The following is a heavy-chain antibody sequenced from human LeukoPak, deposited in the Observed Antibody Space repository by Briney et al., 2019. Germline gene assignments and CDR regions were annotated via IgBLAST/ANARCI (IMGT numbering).Heavy chain of an antibody. J-gene: IGHJ6*02. V-gene: IGHV3-48*01. CDR3: IRGAASGSYYGFDV. Sequence: GGSLRLSCAVSGFTFSTYSMNWVRQAPGKGLEWISFIRHDSSDIYYADSVKGRFTISRDNARDSLYLQMNSLKTEDTAVYYCIRGAASGSYYGFDVWGQGATVTVSS. CDR2: IRHDSSDI. CDR1: GFTFSTYS. D-gene: IGHD1-26*01.